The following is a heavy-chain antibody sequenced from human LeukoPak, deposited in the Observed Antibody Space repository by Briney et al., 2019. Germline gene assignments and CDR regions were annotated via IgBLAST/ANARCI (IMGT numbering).Heavy chain of an antibody. CDR2: ISSSSSTI. Sequence: PGGSLRLSCAASGFTFSSYSMNWVRQAPGKGLEWVSYISSSSSTISYADSVKGRFTISRDNAKNSLYLQMNSLRAEDTAVYYCARPKYSSSWQIFDYWGQGTLVTASS. V-gene: IGHV3-48*01. D-gene: IGHD6-13*01. CDR3: ARPKYSSSWQIFDY. CDR1: GFTFSSYS. J-gene: IGHJ4*02.